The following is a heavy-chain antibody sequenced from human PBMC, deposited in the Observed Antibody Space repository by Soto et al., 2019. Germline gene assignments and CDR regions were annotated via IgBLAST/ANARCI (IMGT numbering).Heavy chain of an antibody. Sequence: SGPTLVNPTQTLTLTCTFSGFSLSTSGVGVGWIRQPPGKALEWLALIYWNDDKRYSPSLKARLTITKDTSKNQVVLTMTNMDPVDTATYYCAHRPSGWYLFDYWGQGTLVTVSS. V-gene: IGHV2-5*01. J-gene: IGHJ4*02. CDR2: IYWNDDK. CDR1: GFSLSTSGVG. D-gene: IGHD6-19*01. CDR3: AHRPSGWYLFDY.